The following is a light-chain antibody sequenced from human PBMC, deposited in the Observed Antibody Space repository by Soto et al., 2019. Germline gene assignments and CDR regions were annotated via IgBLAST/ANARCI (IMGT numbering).Light chain of an antibody. Sequence: IQLCKSPSSLSAYKEDSVTITCRASQTISSWLAWYQQKPGKAPKLLIYKASTLKSGVPSRFSGSGSGTEFTLTISSLQPDDFATYYCQQYNSYSEAFGHGTKV. J-gene: IGKJ1*01. CDR2: KAS. V-gene: IGKV1-5*03. CDR3: QQYNSYSEA. CDR1: QTISSW.